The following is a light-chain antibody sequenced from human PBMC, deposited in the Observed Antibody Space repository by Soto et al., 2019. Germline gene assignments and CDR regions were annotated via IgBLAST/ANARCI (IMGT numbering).Light chain of an antibody. Sequence: EIVMAQSPATLSVSPGESVTLSCRACQLFSSNLAWYQRRPGQAPRLLIYGASTRATGIPARFSGSGSGTEFTLSISSLQSEDSAVYYCQQYNNWPPITFGQGTRLEIK. V-gene: IGKV3D-15*01. J-gene: IGKJ5*01. CDR1: QLFSSN. CDR2: GAS. CDR3: QQYNNWPPIT.